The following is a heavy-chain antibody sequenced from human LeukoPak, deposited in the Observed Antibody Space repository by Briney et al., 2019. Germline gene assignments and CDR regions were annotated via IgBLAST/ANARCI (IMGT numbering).Heavy chain of an antibody. CDR1: GFTFNNYA. J-gene: IGHJ4*02. CDR3: AKARSSWFFDS. V-gene: IGHV3-23*01. D-gene: IGHD6-13*01. Sequence: GGSLRLSCVASGFTFNNYAISWVRHVPGKRLEWVSTFSGPVETTYYAPSVRGRFTTSRDNSKNTLSLQMNSLRAEDTAVYYCAKARSSWFFDSWGQGTLVTVSS. CDR2: FSGPVETT.